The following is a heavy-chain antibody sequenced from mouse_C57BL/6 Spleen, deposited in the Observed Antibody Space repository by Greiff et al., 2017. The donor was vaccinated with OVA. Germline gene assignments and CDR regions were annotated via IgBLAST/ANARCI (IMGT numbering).Heavy chain of an antibody. J-gene: IGHJ3*01. D-gene: IGHD1-1*01. Sequence: EVQLQQSGAELVRPGASVKLSCTASGFNIKDYYMHWVKQRSEQGLEWIGRIDPEDGDTEYAPKFQGKATMTADTSSNTAYLQLSSLTSEDTAVYYCTTNYGSSYGFAYWGQGTLVTVSA. V-gene: IGHV14-1*01. CDR1: GFNIKDYY. CDR3: TTNYGSSYGFAY. CDR2: IDPEDGDT.